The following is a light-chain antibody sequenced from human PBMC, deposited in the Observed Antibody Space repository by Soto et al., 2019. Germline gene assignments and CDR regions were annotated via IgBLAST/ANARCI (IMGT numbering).Light chain of an antibody. V-gene: IGKV3-15*01. J-gene: IGKJ5*01. CDR1: QSVSSN. CDR2: GAY. Sequence: ERVMTQSPATLSVSPGERATLSCRASQSVSSNLAWYQQKGGQAPRLLIYGAYTRATGVPARFSGSGSGTEFTLTISSLQSGDSAVYYCQQYYNWPPITFGQGTRLEIK. CDR3: QQYYNWPPIT.